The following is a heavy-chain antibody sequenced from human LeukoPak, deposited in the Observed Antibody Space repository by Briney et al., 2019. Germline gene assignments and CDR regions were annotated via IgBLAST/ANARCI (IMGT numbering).Heavy chain of an antibody. V-gene: IGHV1-69*01. CDR1: GGTFSSYA. D-gene: IGHD4-17*01. Sequence: SVKVPCKASGGTFSSYAISWVRQAPGQGLEWMGGIIPIFGTANYAQKFQGRVTITADESTSTAYMELSSLRFEDTAVYYCAREHPSGLRLNWFDPWGQGTLVTVSS. J-gene: IGHJ5*02. CDR2: IIPIFGTA. CDR3: AREHPSGLRLNWFDP.